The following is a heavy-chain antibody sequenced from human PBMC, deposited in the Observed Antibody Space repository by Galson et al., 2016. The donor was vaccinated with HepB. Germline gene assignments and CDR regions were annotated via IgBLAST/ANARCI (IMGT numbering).Heavy chain of an antibody. V-gene: IGHV4-4*02. CDR1: GGSITSTNW. CDR2: IYHSGTT. CDR3: AREGLLGTTSCCKGFDY. Sequence: ETLSLTCAVPGGSITSTNWWSWVRQPPGKGLEWIGEIYHSGTTNYNPSLKSRVTMSVDKSNNQFSLKLTSVTAADTAVYYCAREGLLGTTSCCKGFDYWGQGALVTVSS. D-gene: IGHD2-2*01. J-gene: IGHJ4*02.